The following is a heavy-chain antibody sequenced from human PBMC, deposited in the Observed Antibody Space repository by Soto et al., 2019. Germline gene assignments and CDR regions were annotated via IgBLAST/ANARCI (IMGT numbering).Heavy chain of an antibody. CDR1: GYTFTSYG. J-gene: IGHJ6*02. V-gene: IGHV1-18*01. D-gene: IGHD1-26*01. CDR2: ISAYNGNT. Sequence: QVQLVQSGAEVKKPGASVKVSCKASGYTFTSYGISWVRQAPGQGLDWMGWISAYNGNTNYAQKLQGRVTITTDTSTSTAYMELRSRRSDDTAVYYCARNGELLRYYYGMDVWGPGTTVTVSS. CDR3: ARNGELLRYYYGMDV.